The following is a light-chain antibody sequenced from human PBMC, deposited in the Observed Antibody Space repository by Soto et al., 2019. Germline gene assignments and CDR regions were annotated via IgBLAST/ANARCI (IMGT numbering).Light chain of an antibody. CDR2: EVT. CDR1: SSDVGGYDC. J-gene: IGLJ1*01. V-gene: IGLV2-8*01. CDR3: SSYAGSDNFV. Sequence: ALTQPPSASGSPGQSVTISCTGTSSDVGGYDCVSWYQQHPGKAPKLMIYEVTKRPSGVPDRFSGSKSGNTASLTVSGLQAEDEADYYCSSYAGSDNFVFGTGTKVTVL.